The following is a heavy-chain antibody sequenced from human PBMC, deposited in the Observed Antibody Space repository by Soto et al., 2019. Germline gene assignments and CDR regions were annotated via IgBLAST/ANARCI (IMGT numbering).Heavy chain of an antibody. CDR3: ARLPLDTDSPNFDC. CDR2: TYYRSKWYT. J-gene: IGHJ4*02. Sequence: QSQTLSLTCAISGDSVSTDSAAWNWIRQSPSRGLEWLGRTYYRSKWYTDYAESVEGRIAVDPDTSKNQFSLQLHSVTPEDTAVYYCARLPLDTDSPNFDCWGQGTLVTVSS. D-gene: IGHD5-18*01. CDR1: GDSVSTDSAA. V-gene: IGHV6-1*01.